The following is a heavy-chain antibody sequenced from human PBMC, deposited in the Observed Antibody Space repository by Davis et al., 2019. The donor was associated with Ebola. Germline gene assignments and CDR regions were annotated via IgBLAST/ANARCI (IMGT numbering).Heavy chain of an antibody. CDR1: GFSFNNYW. D-gene: IGHD6-19*01. Sequence: PGGSLRLSCAASGFSFNNYWMHWVRQAPGEGLVWVSRISNDGRFTDYADSVKGRFIISRDNAKNTLYLRMNSVTLADTAVYYCARSRAEQWLTSDSWGQGTLVTVSS. V-gene: IGHV3-74*01. J-gene: IGHJ4*02. CDR2: ISNDGRFT. CDR3: ARSRAEQWLTSDS.